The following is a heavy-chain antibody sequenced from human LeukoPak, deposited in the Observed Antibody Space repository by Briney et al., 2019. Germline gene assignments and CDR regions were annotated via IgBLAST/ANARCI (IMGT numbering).Heavy chain of an antibody. CDR2: VYYSGST. Sequence: SETLSLTCTVFGGSISSYYWSWIRQPPGKGLEWIGDVYYSGSTNYNPSLKSRVTISVDTSKNQFSLKLSSVTAADTAVYYCARGGGGFDYWGQGTLVTVSS. CDR1: GGSISSYY. V-gene: IGHV4-59*01. CDR3: ARGGGGFDY. J-gene: IGHJ4*02. D-gene: IGHD3-10*01.